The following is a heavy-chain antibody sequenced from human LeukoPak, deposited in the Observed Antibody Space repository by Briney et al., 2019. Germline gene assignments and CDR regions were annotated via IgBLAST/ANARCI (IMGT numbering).Heavy chain of an antibody. CDR1: GGSISSYY. Sequence: PSETLSLTCTVSGGSISSYYWSWIRQPAGKGLEWIGRIYSTGSTNYNPSLKSRVTMSVDTSKNQFSLRLRSVTAADAAVYYCARQIASAGTAGFDFWGQGALVTVSS. D-gene: IGHD6-13*01. CDR3: ARQIASAGTAGFDF. CDR2: IYSTGST. V-gene: IGHV4-4*07. J-gene: IGHJ4*02.